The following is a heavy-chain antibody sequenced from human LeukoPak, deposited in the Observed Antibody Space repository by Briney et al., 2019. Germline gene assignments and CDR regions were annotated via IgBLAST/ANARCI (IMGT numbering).Heavy chain of an antibody. J-gene: IGHJ4*02. CDR3: ARRGLSSTSHYFVY. CDR1: GGSINSYD. Sequence: PSETLSLTFTVSGGSINSYDWSWIRQPPGKGLEWIGYIYYRGSTNYNPSLKSRVTISVDTSKNHFSLKLSSVTAADTAVYYCARRGLSSTSHYFVYWGQGTLVTVSS. CDR2: IYYRGST. V-gene: IGHV4-59*01. D-gene: IGHD6-6*01.